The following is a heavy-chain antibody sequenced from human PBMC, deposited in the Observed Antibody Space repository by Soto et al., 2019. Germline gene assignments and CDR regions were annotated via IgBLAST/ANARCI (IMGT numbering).Heavy chain of an antibody. J-gene: IGHJ1*01. V-gene: IGHV3-23*01. CDR2: ISGSGGST. CDR3: AKADDHGDILTGYYLGSHDFQH. D-gene: IGHD3-9*01. CDR1: GFTFSSYA. Sequence: EVQLLESGGGLVQPGGSLRLSCAASGFTFSSYAMSWVRQAPGKGLEWVSAISGSGGSTYYADSVKGRFTISRDNSKNTLYLQMNSLRAEDTAVYYCAKADDHGDILTGYYLGSHDFQHWGQGTLVTVSS.